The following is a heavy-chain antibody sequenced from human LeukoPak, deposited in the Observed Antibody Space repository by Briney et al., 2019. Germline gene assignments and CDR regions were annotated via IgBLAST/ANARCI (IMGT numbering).Heavy chain of an antibody. CDR2: FYLIGST. J-gene: IGHJ4*02. CDR3: ARRITMVRGVIISLLYFDY. Sequence: KPSETLSLTCAVSGYSISSGYYWAWIRQPPGKGLSGLGVFYLIGSTYCNPSLKSRVTISVDTSKNQFSLKLSSVTAADTAVYYCARRITMVRGVIISLLYFDYWGQGTLVTVSS. V-gene: IGHV4-38-2*01. CDR1: GYSISSGYY. D-gene: IGHD3-10*01.